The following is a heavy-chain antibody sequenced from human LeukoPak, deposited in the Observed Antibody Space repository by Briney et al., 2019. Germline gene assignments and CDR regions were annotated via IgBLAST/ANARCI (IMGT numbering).Heavy chain of an antibody. CDR1: GFTFSSYS. V-gene: IGHV3-48*01. CDR3: VKRLTLGYLSIKGAFAL. Sequence: GSLRLSCAASGFTFSSYSMNWVRQAPGKGLEWVSYISSSSATIYYSDSVKGRFTISRDNAKNSLYLQMNSLRAEDTAVYYCVKRLTLGYLSIKGAFALWGQGTMVTVAS. D-gene: IGHD3-16*02. CDR2: ISSSSATI. J-gene: IGHJ3*01.